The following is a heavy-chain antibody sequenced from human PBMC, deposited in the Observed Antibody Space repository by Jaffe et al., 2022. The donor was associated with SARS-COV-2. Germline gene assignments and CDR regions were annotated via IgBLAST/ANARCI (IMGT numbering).Heavy chain of an antibody. CDR3: TTGGDYYGSGSYYF. CDR2: IKSKTDGGTT. V-gene: IGHV3-15*01. D-gene: IGHD3-10*01. Sequence: EVQLVESGGGLVKPGGSLRLSCAASGFTFSNAWMSWVRQAPGKGLEWVGRIKSKTDGGTTDYAAPVKGRFTISRDDSKNTLYLQMNSLKTEDTAVYYCTTGGDYYGSGSYYFWGQGTLVTVSS. CDR1: GFTFSNAW. J-gene: IGHJ4*02.